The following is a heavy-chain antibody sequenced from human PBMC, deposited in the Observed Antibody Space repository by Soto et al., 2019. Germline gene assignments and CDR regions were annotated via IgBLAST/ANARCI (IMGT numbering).Heavy chain of an antibody. Sequence: GGSLRLSCAASGFTFSGSAMHWVRQASGKGLEWVGRIRSKANSYATAYAASVKGRFTISRDDSKNTAYLQMNSLKTEDTAVYYCTNTIFGVVTPSIWGQGTMVTVSS. J-gene: IGHJ3*02. CDR2: IRSKANSYAT. D-gene: IGHD3-3*01. CDR1: GFTFSGSA. CDR3: TNTIFGVVTPSI. V-gene: IGHV3-73*01.